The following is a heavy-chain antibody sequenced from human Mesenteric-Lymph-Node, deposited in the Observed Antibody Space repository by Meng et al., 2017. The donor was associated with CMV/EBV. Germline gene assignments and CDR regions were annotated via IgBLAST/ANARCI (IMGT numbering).Heavy chain of an antibody. D-gene: IGHD2-15*01. CDR3: ANGRGGSPFSY. CDR2: ISGSGTGT. J-gene: IGHJ4*02. V-gene: IGHV3-23*01. Sequence: GESLKISCAGSGFTFSNYAMNWVRQAPGKRLEWVSTISGSGTGTYYADSVKGRFTISRDNSKNTLYLQMNSLRAEDTAIYYCANGRGGSPFSYWGQGTLVTVSS. CDR1: GFTFSNYA.